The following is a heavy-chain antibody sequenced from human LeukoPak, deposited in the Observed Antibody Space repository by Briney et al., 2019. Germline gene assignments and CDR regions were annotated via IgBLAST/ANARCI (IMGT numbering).Heavy chain of an antibody. CDR3: AREVTASDYYYYYGMDV. V-gene: IGHV1-69*04. Sequence: SVKVSCKASGGTFSSYAISWVRQAPGQGLEWMGRIIPILGIANYAQKFQGRVTITADKSTSTAYMELSSLRSEDTAVYYCAREVTASDYYYYYGMDVWGQGTTVTVSS. D-gene: IGHD5-18*01. J-gene: IGHJ6*02. CDR2: IIPILGIA. CDR1: GGTFSSYA.